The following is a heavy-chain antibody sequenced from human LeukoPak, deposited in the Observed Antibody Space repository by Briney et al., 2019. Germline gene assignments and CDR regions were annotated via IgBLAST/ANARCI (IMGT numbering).Heavy chain of an antibody. CDR3: ARAGYCSGGSCYLNWFDP. CDR2: ISAYNGNT. Sequence: APVKVSCKASGYTFTSYGISWVRQAPGQGLEWMGWISAYNGNTNYAQKLQGRVTMTTDTSTSTAYMELRSLRSDDTAVYYCARAGYCSGGSCYLNWFDPWGQGTLVTVSS. D-gene: IGHD2-15*01. J-gene: IGHJ5*02. CDR1: GYTFTSYG. V-gene: IGHV1-18*01.